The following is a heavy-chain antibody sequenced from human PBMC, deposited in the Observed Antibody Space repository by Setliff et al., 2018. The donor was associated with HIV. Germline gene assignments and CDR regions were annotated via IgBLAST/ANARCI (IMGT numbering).Heavy chain of an antibody. J-gene: IGHJ3*02. Sequence: PSETLSLTCAVSGYSISTAYYWSWIRQPAGQGLEWIGRIYTSGNTNYNPSTNYNPSLKSRITISLETSRNQFSLRVTSVTATDTAVYYCTRQSPVAGSGAFDIWGQGTMVTVSS. D-gene: IGHD6-19*01. CDR2: IYTSGNT. CDR3: TRQSPVAGSGAFDI. CDR1: GYSISTAYY. V-gene: IGHV4-59*08.